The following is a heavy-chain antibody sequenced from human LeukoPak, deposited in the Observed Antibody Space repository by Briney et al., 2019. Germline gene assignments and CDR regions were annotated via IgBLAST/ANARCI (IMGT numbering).Heavy chain of an antibody. CDR3: ARGLQYRAAAGTWWFDP. Sequence: TSETLSLTGAVYGGSFSGYYWSWIRQPPGRGLEWIGEINHSGSTNYNPSLKSRVTISVDTSKNQFSLKLSSVTAADTAVYYCARGLQYRAAAGTWWFDPWGQGTLVTVSS. D-gene: IGHD6-13*01. CDR2: INHSGST. CDR1: GGSFSGYY. V-gene: IGHV4-34*01. J-gene: IGHJ5*02.